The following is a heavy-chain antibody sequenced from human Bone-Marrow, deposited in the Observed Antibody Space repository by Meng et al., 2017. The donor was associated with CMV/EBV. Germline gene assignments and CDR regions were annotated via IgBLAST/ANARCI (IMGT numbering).Heavy chain of an antibody. V-gene: IGHV1-69*05. CDR3: ATKSGSYWYAFDI. J-gene: IGHJ3*02. CDR1: GGTFSSYA. D-gene: IGHD1-26*01. CDR2: IIPIFGTA. Sequence: SVKVSCKASGGTFSSYAISWVRQAPGQGLEWMGGIIPIFGTANYAQKFQGRVTITTDESTSTAYMELSSLRSEDTAVYYCATKSGSYWYAFDIWGQGTMVTGSS.